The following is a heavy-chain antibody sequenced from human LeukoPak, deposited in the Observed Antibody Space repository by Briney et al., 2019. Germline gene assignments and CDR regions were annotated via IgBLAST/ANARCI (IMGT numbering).Heavy chain of an antibody. V-gene: IGHV3-53*01. D-gene: IGHD3-10*01. Sequence: PGGSLRLSCAASGLTVSSNYMSWVRQAPGKGLEWVSVLYSGGNTYYADSVKGRFSISRDNSKNTLYLQMNSLRAEDTAVYYCAPYGSGRYYFDYWGQGTLVTVSS. CDR3: APYGSGRYYFDY. CDR2: LYSGGNT. CDR1: GLTVSSNY. J-gene: IGHJ4*02.